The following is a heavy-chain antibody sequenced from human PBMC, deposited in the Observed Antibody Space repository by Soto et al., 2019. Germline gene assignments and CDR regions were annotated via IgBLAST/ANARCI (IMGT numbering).Heavy chain of an antibody. Sequence: EEQLVESGGGLVQPGGSLRLSCAASGFTFTDYWIHWVRQAPGKGLVWVSRISSDGTGTTYADSVKGRFAISRDNAKNTVDLQMNSLRAEDTAVYFCARVKLPRYHYYYGMDVWGQGTAVTVSS. CDR2: ISSDGTGT. D-gene: IGHD2-15*01. CDR1: GFTFTDYW. J-gene: IGHJ6*02. V-gene: IGHV3-74*01. CDR3: ARVKLPRYHYYYGMDV.